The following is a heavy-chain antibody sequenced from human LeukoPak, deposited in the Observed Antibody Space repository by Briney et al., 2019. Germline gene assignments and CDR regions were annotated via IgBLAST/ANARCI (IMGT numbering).Heavy chain of an antibody. D-gene: IGHD3-10*01. CDR3: ARVYYGSGSLYYFDY. V-gene: IGHV4-30-4*08. Sequence: SETLSLTCTCSGGSISSSDYYWSWIRRPPGKGLEWIGYIHYTGSTYYNPSLNSRVTISVDKSKNQFSLKLSSVTAADTAVYYCARVYYGSGSLYYFDYWGLGTLVTVSS. CDR2: IHYTGST. CDR1: GGSISSSDYY. J-gene: IGHJ4*02.